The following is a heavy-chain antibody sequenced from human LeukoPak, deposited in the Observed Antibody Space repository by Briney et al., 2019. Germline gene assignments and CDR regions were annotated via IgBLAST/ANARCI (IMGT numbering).Heavy chain of an antibody. CDR3: ARDRSSGWYSWFDP. CDR2: INPNSGGT. D-gene: IGHD6-19*01. CDR1: GYILTDYR. V-gene: IGHV1-2*02. J-gene: IGHJ5*02. Sequence: ASVKVSCKASGYILTDYRIYWVRQAPGQGLEWMGWINPNSGGTKYAQKFQGRVTMTRDTSISTAYMDLSKLRSDDTAVYYCARDRSSGWYSWFDPWGQGTLVTVSS.